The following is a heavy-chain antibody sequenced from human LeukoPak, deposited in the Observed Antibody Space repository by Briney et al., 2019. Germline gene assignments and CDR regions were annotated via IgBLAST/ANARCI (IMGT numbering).Heavy chain of an antibody. D-gene: IGHD2-2*01. J-gene: IGHJ4*02. CDR2: IYYSGST. CDR1: GGSISSYY. CDR3: ASGPDVVVVPAATVRSDC. Sequence: PSETLSLTCTVSGGSISSYYWSWIRQPPGKGLEWIGYIYYSGSTNYNPSLKSRVTISVDTSKNQFSLKLSSVTAADTAVYYCASGPDVVVVPAATVRSDCWGQGTLVTVSS. V-gene: IGHV4-59*12.